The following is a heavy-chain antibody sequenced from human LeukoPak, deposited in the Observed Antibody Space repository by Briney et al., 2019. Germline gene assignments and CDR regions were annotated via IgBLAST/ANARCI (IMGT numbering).Heavy chain of an antibody. J-gene: IGHJ4*02. CDR3: TTQGSGYYYFDC. Sequence: GGSLRLSCAASGFTFSSYAMSWVRQAPGKGLEWVSAISGSGGSTYYADSVKGRFTISRDNSKNTLYLQMNSLKTEDTAVYYCTTQGSGYYYFDCWGQGTLVTVSS. CDR2: ISGSGGST. CDR1: GFTFSSYA. D-gene: IGHD3-22*01. V-gene: IGHV3-23*01.